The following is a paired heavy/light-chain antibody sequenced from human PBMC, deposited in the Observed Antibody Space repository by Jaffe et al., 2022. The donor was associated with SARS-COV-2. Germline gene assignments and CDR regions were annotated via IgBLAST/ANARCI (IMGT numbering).Light chain of an antibody. V-gene: IGLV9-49*01. CDR1: SDYDNYK. Sequence: QPVLTQPPSASASLGASVTLTCTLSSDYDNYKVDWYQQRPGKGPRFVMRVGTGGIVGSKGDGIPDRFSVLASGLNRYLTIKNIQEEDESDYFCGADHGRGSNFVYVFGTGTKVTVL. J-gene: IGLJ1*01. CDR3: GADHGRGSNFVYV. CDR2: VGTGGIVG.
Heavy chain of an antibody. CDR3: AKSLSGDWAKS. V-gene: IGHV3-23*04. Sequence: EVQLVESGGGLVQPGGSLRLSCAASGFRFGNYAMSWVRQAPGKGLEWVSSISAGGDYTYYADSVKGRLSISRDNYRDTLYLQVISLRAEDTGVYFCAKSLSGDWAKSWGQGTLVTVSS. D-gene: IGHD3-10*01. J-gene: IGHJ4*02. CDR2: ISAGGDYT. CDR1: GFRFGNYA.